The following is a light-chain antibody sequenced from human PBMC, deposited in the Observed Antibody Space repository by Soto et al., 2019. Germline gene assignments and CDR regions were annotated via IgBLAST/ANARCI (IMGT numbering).Light chain of an antibody. V-gene: IGKV3-20*01. Sequence: EIVLTQSPATLSLSPGERATLSCRASQSVINYLAWYQQKPGQAPRLLIYGASSRATGIPDRFSGSGSGADFTLSITRLEPEDFALYYCQQYGSTPLTFGGGTKVDIK. CDR2: GAS. CDR3: QQYGSTPLT. CDR1: QSVINY. J-gene: IGKJ4*01.